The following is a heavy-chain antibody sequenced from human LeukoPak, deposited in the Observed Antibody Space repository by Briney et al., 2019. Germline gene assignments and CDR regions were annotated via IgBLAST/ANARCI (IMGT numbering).Heavy chain of an antibody. D-gene: IGHD5-24*01. Sequence: PSETQSLTCTVPGGSINSHSYYWGWIRQPPGKGLEWIGSVYYDGTSYSNPSLQSRAAVFVDTSRDQFSLDLSFVTAADTALYYCVRHVSTNTGYFDSCGQGTLVSVSS. CDR1: GGSINSHSYY. CDR3: VRHVSTNTGYFDS. J-gene: IGHJ4*02. V-gene: IGHV4-39*01. CDR2: VYYDGTS.